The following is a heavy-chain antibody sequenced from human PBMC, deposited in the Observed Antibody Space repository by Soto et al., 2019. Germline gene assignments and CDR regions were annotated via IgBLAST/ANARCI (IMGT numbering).Heavy chain of an antibody. CDR2: IIPIFGTP. V-gene: IGHV1-69*01. CDR3: ARDRAPRGWSYLDL. D-gene: IGHD2-15*01. CDR1: GGSFSDYA. Sequence: QVQLVQSGAEVKKPGSSVKISCKAFGGSFSDYAISWVRQAPGQGLEWMGGIIPIFGTPNYAQKFQDRVTFPAHEYTNTAYMELSRLTSEDTAVYYCARDRAPRGWSYLDLWGQGTPVTVS. J-gene: IGHJ4*02.